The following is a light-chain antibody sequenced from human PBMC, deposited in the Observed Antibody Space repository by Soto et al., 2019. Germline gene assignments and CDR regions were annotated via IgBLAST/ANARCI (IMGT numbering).Light chain of an antibody. J-gene: IGKJ4*01. CDR3: PQGYSTPLT. Sequence: DILMTQSPSSLSASVGDRVTITCRASQSVSRYLNWYQQKPGRAPKLLISTASSLQSGVPSRFSGSGSGTDFTLTISSLQPEDLAPYYCPQGYSTPLTFGGGAKVEI. CDR1: QSVSRY. V-gene: IGKV1-39*01. CDR2: TAS.